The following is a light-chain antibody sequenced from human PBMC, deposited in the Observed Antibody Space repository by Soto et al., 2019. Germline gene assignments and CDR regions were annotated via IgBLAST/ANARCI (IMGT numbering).Light chain of an antibody. CDR2: EVS. CDR1: SSDVGAYTS. CDR3: SSYTSDNRDYF. V-gene: IGLV2-14*01. Sequence: QSALTQPASVSGSPGQSITISCSGSSSDVGAYTSVSWYQQHPGKAPKLMIYEVSNRPSGVSRRFSGSKSGNTASLTISGLQAEDEAHYYCSSYTSDNRDYFFGTGTQLTVL. J-gene: IGLJ1*01.